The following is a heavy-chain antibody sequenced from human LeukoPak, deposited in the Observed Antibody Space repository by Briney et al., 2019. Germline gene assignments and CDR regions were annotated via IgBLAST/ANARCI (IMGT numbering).Heavy chain of an antibody. J-gene: IGHJ4*02. D-gene: IGHD5-18*01. V-gene: IGHV4-59*08. Sequence: PSEALSLTCTVSGGSISSYYWSWIRQPPGKGLEWIGYIYYSGSTNYNPSLKSRVTISVDTSKNQFSLKLSSVTAADTAVYYCARLSQRYSYGSGLFDYWGQGTLVTVSS. CDR1: GGSISSYY. CDR3: ARLSQRYSYGSGLFDY. CDR2: IYYSGST.